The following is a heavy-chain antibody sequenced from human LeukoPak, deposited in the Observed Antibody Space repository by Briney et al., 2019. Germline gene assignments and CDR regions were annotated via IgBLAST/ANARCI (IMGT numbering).Heavy chain of an antibody. Sequence: PGGSLRLSCAASGFTFSGSGMNWVRQAPGKGLEWVAVICYDGSHQYYADSVKGRFTISRDNSKNTLDLQMNSLRVEDTAVYFCAKDKDTPATAQPQRGYFESWGQGTLVTVSS. CDR3: AKDKDTPATAQPQRGYFES. D-gene: IGHD2-15*01. V-gene: IGHV3-33*06. J-gene: IGHJ4*02. CDR2: ICYDGSHQ. CDR1: GFTFSGSG.